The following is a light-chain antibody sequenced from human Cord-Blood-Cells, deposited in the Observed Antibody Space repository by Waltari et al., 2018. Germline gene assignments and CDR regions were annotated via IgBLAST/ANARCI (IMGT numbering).Light chain of an antibody. Sequence: DIQMTQSPSSLSVSVGDRVTITCRASQSISSYLNWYQQKPGKAPKLLIYAASSLQSGVPSRFSGSGSGTDFTLTISILQPEDFATYYCQQSYSTPYTFGQGTKLEIK. V-gene: IGKV1-39*01. CDR1: QSISSY. CDR2: AAS. J-gene: IGKJ2*01. CDR3: QQSYSTPYT.